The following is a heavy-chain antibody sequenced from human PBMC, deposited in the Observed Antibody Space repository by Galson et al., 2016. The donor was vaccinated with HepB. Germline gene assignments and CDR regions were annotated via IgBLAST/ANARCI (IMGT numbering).Heavy chain of an antibody. V-gene: IGHV2-5*02. J-gene: IGHJ4*02. CDR2: IYWDEDK. Sequence: PALVKPTQTFTLTCTFAGFSLSTTEVGVGVGWIRQPPGKALEWLAFIYWDEDKRYRPSLKRRLTISKDTSKNLVVLTITNMDPVDTATYLCARSRLVPRSSGWHYFDYWGQGTLVTVSS. CDR3: ARSRLVPRSSGWHYFDY. D-gene: IGHD6-19*01. CDR1: GFSLSTTEVGVG.